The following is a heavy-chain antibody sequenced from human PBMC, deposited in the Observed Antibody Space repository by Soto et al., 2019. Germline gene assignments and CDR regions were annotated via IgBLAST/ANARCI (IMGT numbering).Heavy chain of an antibody. J-gene: IGHJ2*01. D-gene: IGHD2-15*01. Sequence: QLQLQESGPGLVKPSETLSLTCTVSGGSISSSSYYWGWIRQPPGKGLEWIGSIYYSGSTYYNPSLKSRVTISVDTPKNQSSLKLSSVTAADTAVYYCARLGYCSGGSCYSWSFPQNLYWYFDLWGRGTLVTVSS. CDR1: GGSISSSSYY. V-gene: IGHV4-39*01. CDR3: ARLGYCSGGSCYSWSFPQNLYWYFDL. CDR2: IYYSGST.